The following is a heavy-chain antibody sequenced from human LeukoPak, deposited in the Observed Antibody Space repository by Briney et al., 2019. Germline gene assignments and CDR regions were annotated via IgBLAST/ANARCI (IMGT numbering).Heavy chain of an antibody. J-gene: IGHJ3*02. CDR3: ATLVSMVRGVLDPNAFDI. D-gene: IGHD3-10*01. V-gene: IGHV1-24*01. Sequence: ASVKVSCKVSGYTLTELSMHWVRQAPGKGLEWMGGFDPEDGETIYAQKFQGRVTMTEDTSTDTAYMELSSLRSEDTAVYYCATLVSMVRGVLDPNAFDIWGQGTMVTVSS. CDR2: FDPEDGET. CDR1: GYTLTELS.